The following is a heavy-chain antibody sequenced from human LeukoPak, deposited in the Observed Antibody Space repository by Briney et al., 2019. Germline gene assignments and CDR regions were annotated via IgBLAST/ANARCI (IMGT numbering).Heavy chain of an antibody. J-gene: IGHJ4*02. V-gene: IGHV3-23*01. Sequence: GGSLRLSCAASGFTFNNYAMTWVRQAPGKGLEWVSVVSGSGDNTNYADSVKGRFTISRDNSKNTLYLQMNSLRAEDTAVYYCAPHRYYYDSSGYYYASPPYYFDYWGQGTLVTVSS. CDR1: GFTFNNYA. D-gene: IGHD3-22*01. CDR3: APHRYYYDSSGYYYASPPYYFDY. CDR2: VSGSGDNT.